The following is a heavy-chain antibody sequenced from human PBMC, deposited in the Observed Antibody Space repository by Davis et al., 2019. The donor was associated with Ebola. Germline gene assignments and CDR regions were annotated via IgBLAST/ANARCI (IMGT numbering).Heavy chain of an antibody. CDR1: GFTFSSYA. J-gene: IGHJ6*02. D-gene: IGHD5-18*01. CDR3: ARGGYMVGMDV. Sequence: GESLKISCAASGFTFSSYAMSWVRQAPGKGLEWVSAISGSGGSTYYADSVKGRFTISRDNSKNTLYLQMNSLRDEDTAVYYCARGGYMVGMDVWGQGTPVTVSS. V-gene: IGHV3-23*01. CDR2: ISGSGGST.